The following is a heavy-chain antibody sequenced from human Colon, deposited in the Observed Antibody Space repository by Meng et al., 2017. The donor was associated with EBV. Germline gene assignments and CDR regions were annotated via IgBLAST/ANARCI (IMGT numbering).Heavy chain of an antibody. CDR1: GVSISSNIR. J-gene: IGHJ4*02. V-gene: IGHV4-4*02. Sequence: VHVQESGPGLVRPWGTRSRPCGVSGVSISSNIRWTWVRQPPGKGLEWIGDIDDSGSTNYNPSLNSRISIPLDKSKNHFSLKVNSVTAADTAVYYCARGKQDAWELLAYWGQGALVTVSS. D-gene: IGHD1-26*01. CDR3: ARGKQDAWELLAY. CDR2: IDDSGST.